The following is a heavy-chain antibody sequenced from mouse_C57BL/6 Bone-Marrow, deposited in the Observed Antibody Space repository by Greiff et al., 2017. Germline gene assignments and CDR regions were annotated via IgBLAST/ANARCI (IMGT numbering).Heavy chain of an antibody. J-gene: IGHJ2*01. CDR2: IYPTSGRT. CDR3: ARSGPLERSFDY. CDR1: GYTFTSYW. V-gene: IGHV1-55*01. Sequence: QVQLQQPGAELVKPGASVKMSCKASGYTFTSYWITWVKQRPGQGLEWIGDIYPTSGRTNYNEKFKSKAILTVDTSSNTAYMQLSSLTSEDAAVFYWARSGPLERSFDYWGRGTTLTVSS. D-gene: IGHD3-1*01.